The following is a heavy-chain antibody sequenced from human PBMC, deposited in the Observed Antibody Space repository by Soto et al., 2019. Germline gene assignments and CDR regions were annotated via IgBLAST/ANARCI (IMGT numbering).Heavy chain of an antibody. CDR2: FRESGRTT. CDR1: GFGFTFSTSA. J-gene: IGHJ6*03. V-gene: IGHV3-23*01. CDR3: AKGTGGRAYYYYMDV. Sequence: GGSLRLSCAASGFGFTFSTSAMSWVRQAPGKGLEWVSTFRESGRTTHYANSVRGRFTISRDNAKNSLYLQMNSLRAEDTALYYCAKGTGGRAYYYYMDVWGKGTTVTVSS. D-gene: IGHD2-15*01.